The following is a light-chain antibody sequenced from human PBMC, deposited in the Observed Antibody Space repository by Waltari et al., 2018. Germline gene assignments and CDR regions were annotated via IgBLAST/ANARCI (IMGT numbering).Light chain of an antibody. CDR2: DVS. CDR3: SSYTSSSTRV. Sequence: GQSITISCTGTSSDVGRYNYVSWYQQHPGKAPKLMIYDVSNRPSGVSNRFSGSKSGNTASLTISGLQAEDEADYYCSSYTSSSTRVFGGGTKLT. V-gene: IGLV2-14*03. J-gene: IGLJ3*02. CDR1: SSDVGRYNY.